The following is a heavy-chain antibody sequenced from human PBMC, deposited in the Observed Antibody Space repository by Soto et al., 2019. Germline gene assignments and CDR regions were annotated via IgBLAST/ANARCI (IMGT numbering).Heavy chain of an antibody. CDR3: ARDGFNYCSSTSCYSPLYFYGMDV. CDR2: IWYDGSNK. J-gene: IGHJ6*02. Sequence: PGGSLRLSCAASGFTFSSYGMHWVRQAPGKGLEWVAVIWYDGSNKYYADSVKGRFTISRDNSKNTLYLQMNSLRAEDTAVYYCARDGFNYCSSTSCYSPLYFYGMDVWGQGTTVTVSS. V-gene: IGHV3-33*01. D-gene: IGHD2-2*01. CDR1: GFTFSSYG.